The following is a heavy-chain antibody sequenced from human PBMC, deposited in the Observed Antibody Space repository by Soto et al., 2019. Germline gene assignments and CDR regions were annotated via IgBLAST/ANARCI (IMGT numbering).Heavy chain of an antibody. CDR3: AKDSNRYSRSLRGRYVDY. V-gene: IGHV3-23*01. CDR2: ISGGGSNT. J-gene: IGHJ4*02. D-gene: IGHD1-26*01. CDR1: GFPFSSYV. Sequence: PGGSLRLSCAASGFPFSSYVMSWVRQAPGKGLEWVSGISGGGSNTFYADSVKGRFTISRDNSKNTLLLQMNSLGAEDTAVYYCAKDSNRYSRSLRGRYVDYCGQGIGVTFSS.